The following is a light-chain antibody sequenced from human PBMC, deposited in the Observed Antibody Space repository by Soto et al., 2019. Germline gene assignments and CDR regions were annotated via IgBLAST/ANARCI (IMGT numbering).Light chain of an antibody. Sequence: QAVVTQPTSVSAAPGQKVTISCSGSSSNIGNNYVSWYQQLPGTAPKLLIYDNNKRPSGIPDRFSGSKSGTSATLGITGLQTGDEADYYCGTWDSSLSAGVFGGGTKLTVL. CDR1: SSNIGNNY. CDR3: GTWDSSLSAGV. V-gene: IGLV1-51*01. CDR2: DNN. J-gene: IGLJ2*01.